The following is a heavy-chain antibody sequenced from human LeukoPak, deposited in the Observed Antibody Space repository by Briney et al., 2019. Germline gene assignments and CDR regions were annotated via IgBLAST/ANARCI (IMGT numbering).Heavy chain of an antibody. V-gene: IGHV1-18*01. D-gene: IGHD1-26*01. CDR2: ISAYNANT. CDR1: GYTFSSYG. J-gene: IGHJ4*02. Sequence: ASVKVSCKAYGYTFSSYGISWVRQAPGQGLEWMGWISAYNANTNYAQKLQGRVTMTTDTSTSTAYMELRSLRSDDTAVYYCARDPSGIVDPFDYWGQGTLVTVSS. CDR3: ARDPSGIVDPFDY.